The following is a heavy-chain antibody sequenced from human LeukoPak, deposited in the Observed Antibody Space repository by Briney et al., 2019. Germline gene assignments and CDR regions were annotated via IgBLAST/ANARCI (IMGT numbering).Heavy chain of an antibody. J-gene: IGHJ4*02. CDR1: GFTFSSYS. D-gene: IGHD7-27*01. Sequence: GGSLRLSCAASGFTFSSYSMNWVRRAPGKGLEWVSSISSSSSYIYYADSVKGRFTISRDNARNSLYLQMNSLRAEDTAVYYCARDVTGQTFDYWGQGTLVTVSS. V-gene: IGHV3-21*01. CDR3: ARDVTGQTFDY. CDR2: ISSSSSYI.